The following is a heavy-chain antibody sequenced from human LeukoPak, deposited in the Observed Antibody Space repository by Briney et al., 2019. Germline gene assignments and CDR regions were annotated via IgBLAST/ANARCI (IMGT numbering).Heavy chain of an antibody. CDR2: IRGIGDST. CDR3: TKVDPATGTPGVFYYYYYMDV. V-gene: IGHV3-23*01. J-gene: IGHJ6*03. CDR1: GFTFSSHA. Sequence: GSLSPSSAASGFTFSSHARSWAGQAPGKGLGWGSVIRGIGDSTFYGDTVKGRFTISRDNSKTSVSLQMNSLRVEDTAMCYCTKVDPATGTPGVFYYYYYMDVWGKGTTVTVSS. D-gene: IGHD4-17*01.